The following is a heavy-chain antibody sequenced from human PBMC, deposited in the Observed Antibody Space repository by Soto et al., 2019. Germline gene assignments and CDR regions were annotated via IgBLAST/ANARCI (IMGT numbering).Heavy chain of an antibody. CDR2: ISDSDGGT. Sequence: GGSLRLSCAASGFAFSAYAMAWVRQAPGKGLEWVSDISDSDGGTHYADSVKGRFTISRDNAKNTLYLQMDRLRVEDAAVYYCAKGRTFFDFWGQGTLVTVSS. V-gene: IGHV3-23*01. CDR3: AKGRTFFDF. CDR1: GFAFSAYA. J-gene: IGHJ4*02.